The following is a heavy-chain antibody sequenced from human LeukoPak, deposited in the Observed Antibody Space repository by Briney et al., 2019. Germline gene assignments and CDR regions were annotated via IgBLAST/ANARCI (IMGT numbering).Heavy chain of an antibody. CDR2: ISRADDRT. Sequence: PGGSLRLSCVGSGFIFSSYDMGWVRQAPGKGLEWVTSISRADDRTYYEVSVKGRFTISRDNSRNTMYLKMNSLRAEDTPVYYCARGESFAFDVWGQGTMVTVSS. J-gene: IGHJ3*01. V-gene: IGHV3-23*01. CDR3: ARGESFAFDV. CDR1: GFIFSSYD.